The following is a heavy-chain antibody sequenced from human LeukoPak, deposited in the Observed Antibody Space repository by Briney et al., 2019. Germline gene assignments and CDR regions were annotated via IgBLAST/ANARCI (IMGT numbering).Heavy chain of an antibody. J-gene: IGHJ5*02. Sequence: GESLKISCKGSGYTFTNYWIGWVRQMPGKGLEWMGMILPGDSNPRYSPSFQGRVTFSADKSINTAYVQWGGLTASDTAIYYCARAIAPYKWDYVWFDPWGQGTLVTVSS. D-gene: IGHD1-7*01. CDR2: ILPGDSNP. CDR1: GYTFTNYW. V-gene: IGHV5-51*01. CDR3: ARAIAPYKWDYVWFDP.